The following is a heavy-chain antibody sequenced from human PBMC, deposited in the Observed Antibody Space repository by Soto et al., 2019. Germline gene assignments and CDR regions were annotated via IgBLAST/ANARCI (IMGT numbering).Heavy chain of an antibody. CDR2: IYSGGST. Sequence: GGSLRLSCAASGFTGSSNYMSWVRQAPGKGLEWVSVIYSGGSTYYADSVKGRFTTSRHNSKNTLYLQMNSLRAEDTAVYYCARQTPYYYDSSGSEPLDYWGQGTLVTVSS. CDR3: ARQTPYYYDSSGSEPLDY. J-gene: IGHJ4*02. CDR1: GFTGSSNY. V-gene: IGHV3-53*04. D-gene: IGHD3-22*01.